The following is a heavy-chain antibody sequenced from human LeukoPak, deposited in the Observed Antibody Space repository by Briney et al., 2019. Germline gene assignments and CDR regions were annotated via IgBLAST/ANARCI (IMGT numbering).Heavy chain of an antibody. V-gene: IGHV3-74*01. D-gene: IGHD2/OR15-2a*01. CDR1: GFTFSSYW. CDR3: ARAGTFLFEY. Sequence: GGSLRLSYVASGFTFSSYWIHWVRQAPGKGLVWVSRINTDGRTTSYADSVKGRFTISRDNAKNTVYLQMNSLRAEDTAVYYCARAGTFLFEYWGQGDLVTVSS. CDR2: INTDGRTT. J-gene: IGHJ4*02.